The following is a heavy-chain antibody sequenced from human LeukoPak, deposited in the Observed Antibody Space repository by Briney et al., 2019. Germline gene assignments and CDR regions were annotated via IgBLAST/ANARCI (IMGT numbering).Heavy chain of an antibody. J-gene: IGHJ4*02. D-gene: IGHD5-18*01. V-gene: IGHV3-48*02. CDR3: ARDPRYSNGLPLDY. CDR1: GFTFSSYS. CDR2: ISSSSSTI. Sequence: GGSLRLSCAASGFTFSSYSMNGVRQAPGKGLEWVSYISSSSSTIYYADSVKGRFTISRDNAQNSLYLQMNSLRDEDTAVYYCARDPRYSNGLPLDYWGQGTLVTVSS.